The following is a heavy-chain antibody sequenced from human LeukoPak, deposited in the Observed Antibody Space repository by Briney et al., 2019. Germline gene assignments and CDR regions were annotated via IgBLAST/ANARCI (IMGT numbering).Heavy chain of an antibody. Sequence: SQTLSLTCAISGDSVSINSAAWNWITQSPSRGLEWLGRTYYRSKWYNEYAVSVKSRITINPVTSKNQFSLELNSVTPEDMAVYYCVRWGYYYDSSGYDYWGQGTLVTVSS. CDR1: GDSVSINSAA. D-gene: IGHD3-22*01. J-gene: IGHJ4*02. CDR2: TYYRSKWYN. CDR3: VRWGYYYDSSGYDY. V-gene: IGHV6-1*01.